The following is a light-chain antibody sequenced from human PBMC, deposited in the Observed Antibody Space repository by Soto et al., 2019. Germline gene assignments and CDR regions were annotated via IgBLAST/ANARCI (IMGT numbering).Light chain of an antibody. J-gene: IGKJ4*01. Sequence: EIVMTQSPATLSVSPGERATLSCRASQSVSSNLAWYQQKPGQAPRLLIYGASTRATGIPARFSGSGSGTEFTLTISSQQSEDFAVYYCQQYNNWQLTFGGGTKVEIK. CDR2: GAS. CDR3: QQYNNWQLT. V-gene: IGKV3D-15*01. CDR1: QSVSSN.